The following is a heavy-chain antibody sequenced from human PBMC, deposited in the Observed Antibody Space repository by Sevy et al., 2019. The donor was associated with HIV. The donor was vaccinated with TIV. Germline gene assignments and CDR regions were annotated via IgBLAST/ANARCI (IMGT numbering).Heavy chain of an antibody. CDR3: AKDLVVLVGDAFDI. V-gene: IGHV3-23*01. J-gene: IGHJ3*02. CDR1: GFTFNTHV. CDR2: ISGFGNT. D-gene: IGHD2-8*02. Sequence: GGSLRLSCAASGFTFNTHVMNWVRQAPGKGLEWVSSISGFGNTYYADSVRGRFTISRDNAKNTLYLQMNSLRADDTAVYYCAKDLVVLVGDAFDIWGQGTMVTVSS.